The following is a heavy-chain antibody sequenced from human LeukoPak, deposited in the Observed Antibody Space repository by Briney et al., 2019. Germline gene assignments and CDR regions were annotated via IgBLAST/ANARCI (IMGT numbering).Heavy chain of an antibody. V-gene: IGHV3-23*01. CDR2: ISAGGGTT. D-gene: IGHD6-13*01. CDR1: GFTYSSYA. J-gene: IGHJ4*02. CDR3: AKEWAQYSSSWYYFDY. Sequence: GGSLRLSCAASGFTYSSYAMNWVRQAAGKGLEWVSAISAGGGTTYYADSVKGRFTISRDNSKSTLYLQMNSLRAEDSAVYYCAKEWAQYSSSWYYFDYWGQGTLVTVSS.